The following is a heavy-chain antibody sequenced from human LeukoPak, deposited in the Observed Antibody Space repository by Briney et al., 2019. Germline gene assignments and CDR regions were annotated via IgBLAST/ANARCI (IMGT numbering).Heavy chain of an antibody. J-gene: IGHJ3*02. CDR2: INQDGSEK. V-gene: IGHV3-7*03. CDR3: AKEAFDI. CDR1: GFILSNYW. Sequence: GGSLRLSCAASGFILSNYWMGWVRRAPGKGLEWVANINQDGSEKHYVDFLKGRFTIFRDNSKNTLYLQMNSLRAEDTALYYCAKEAFDIWGQGTMVTVSS.